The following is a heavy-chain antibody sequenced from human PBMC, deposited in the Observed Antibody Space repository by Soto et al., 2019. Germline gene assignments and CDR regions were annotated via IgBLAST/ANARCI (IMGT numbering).Heavy chain of an antibody. CDR2: IWYDGTNK. V-gene: IGHV3-33*01. CDR1: GFTFSDFG. Sequence: QVQLVESGGGVVQPGRSLRLSCAASGFTFSDFGMHWVRQAPGKGLEWVATIWYDGTNKYYADSVRGRFTISRDNSKNTLSLQMNSLRVEDTAVYYCARGAVNPSDYWGQGSLVPVSS. CDR3: ARGAVNPSDY. D-gene: IGHD4-17*01. J-gene: IGHJ4*02.